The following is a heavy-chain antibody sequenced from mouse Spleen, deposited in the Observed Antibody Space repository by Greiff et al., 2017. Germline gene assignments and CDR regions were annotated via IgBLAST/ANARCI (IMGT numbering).Heavy chain of an antibody. CDR3: ARNLLDYYGSSYDAMDY. Sequence: VQLKESGPELVKPGASVKIPCKASGYTFTDYNMDWVKQSHGKSLEWIGDINPNNGGTIYNQKFKGKATLTVDKSSSTAYMELRSLTSEDTAVYYCARNLLDYYGSSYDAMDYWGQGTSVTVSS. D-gene: IGHD1-1*01. V-gene: IGHV1-18*01. CDR1: GYTFTDYN. CDR2: INPNNGGT. J-gene: IGHJ4*01.